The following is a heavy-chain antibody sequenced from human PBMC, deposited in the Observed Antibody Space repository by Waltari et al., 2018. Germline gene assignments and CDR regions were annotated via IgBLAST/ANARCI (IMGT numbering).Heavy chain of an antibody. Sequence: EVQLVESGGGLVQPGGSLRLSCAASGFIFSNYWMHWVRQAPGKGLVSVSPINTDGTITGYADFVKGRFTSSRDNAKNTLFLQMDSLTAEDTAVYYCVLYSSSFLGDCWGQGTLVTVSS. CDR2: INTDGTIT. CDR3: VLYSSSFLGDC. CDR1: GFIFSNYW. V-gene: IGHV3-74*01. J-gene: IGHJ4*02. D-gene: IGHD6-13*01.